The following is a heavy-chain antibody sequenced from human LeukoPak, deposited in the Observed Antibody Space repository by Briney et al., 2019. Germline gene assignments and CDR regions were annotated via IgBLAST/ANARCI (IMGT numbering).Heavy chain of an antibody. V-gene: IGHV4-39*01. CDR2: IYYSGST. J-gene: IGHJ3*02. Sequence: KPSETLSLTCTVSGGSISSSSYYWGWIRQPPGKGLEWIGSIYYSGSTYYNPSLKSRVTISVDTSKNQFSLKLSSVTAADTAVYYCARRGYRSSSWYLAFDIWGQGTMVTVSS. CDR1: GGSISSSSYY. D-gene: IGHD6-13*01. CDR3: ARRGYRSSSWYLAFDI.